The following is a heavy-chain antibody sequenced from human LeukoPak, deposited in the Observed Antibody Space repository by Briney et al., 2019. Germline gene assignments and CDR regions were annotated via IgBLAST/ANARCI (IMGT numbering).Heavy chain of an antibody. CDR1: GGTFSSYA. CDR3: ARASWHRGGYCSSTSCYPRAFDI. CDR2: IIPIFGTA. Sequence: ASVKVSCKASGGTFSSYAISWVRQAPGQGLEWMGGIIPIFGTANYAQKFQGRVTITADESTSTAYMELSSLRSEDTAVYYCARASWHRGGYCSSTSCYPRAFDIWGQGTMVTVSS. D-gene: IGHD2-2*03. V-gene: IGHV1-69*13. J-gene: IGHJ3*02.